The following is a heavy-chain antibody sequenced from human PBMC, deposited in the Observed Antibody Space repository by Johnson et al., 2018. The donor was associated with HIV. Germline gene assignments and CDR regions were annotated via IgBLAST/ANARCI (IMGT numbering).Heavy chain of an antibody. CDR3: AKDLAPSGYVVDAFDL. V-gene: IGHV3-11*01. CDR1: GFTFSDYY. D-gene: IGHD5-12*01. J-gene: IGHJ3*01. CDR2: ISSSGSTI. Sequence: QVQLVESGGGVVQPGGSLRLSCAASGFTFSDYYMSWIRQAPGKGLEWVSYISSSGSTIYYADSVKGRFTISRDNSKNTLYLQMNSLRAEDTAVYYCAKDLAPSGYVVDAFDLWGQGTMVTVSS.